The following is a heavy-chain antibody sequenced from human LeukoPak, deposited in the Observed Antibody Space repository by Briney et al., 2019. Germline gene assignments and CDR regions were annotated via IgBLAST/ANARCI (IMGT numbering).Heavy chain of an antibody. CDR2: IYYSGST. J-gene: IGHJ5*02. Sequence: SQTLSLTCTVSGGSISSGGYYWSWIRQHPGKGLEWIGYIYYSGSTYYNPSLKSRVTISVDTSKNQFSLKLSSVTAADTAVYYCARSEYEYGDYMFDPWGQGTLVTVSS. CDR3: ARSEYEYGDYMFDP. D-gene: IGHD4-17*01. CDR1: GGSISSGGYY. V-gene: IGHV4-31*03.